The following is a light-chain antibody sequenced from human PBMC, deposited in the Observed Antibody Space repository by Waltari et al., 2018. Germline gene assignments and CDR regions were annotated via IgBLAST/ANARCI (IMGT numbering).Light chain of an antibody. Sequence: DIQMTQSPSSLSASVGDRVIITCRASQAISIYLNWYQQKPGKAPNLLIHDASTLQRGIPSRFSGSGSGTHFTLTISSLQPEDFATYYCQHSYTTPLTFGGGTKVEI. V-gene: IGKV1-39*01. CDR1: QAISIY. CDR2: DAS. J-gene: IGKJ4*01. CDR3: QHSYTTPLT.